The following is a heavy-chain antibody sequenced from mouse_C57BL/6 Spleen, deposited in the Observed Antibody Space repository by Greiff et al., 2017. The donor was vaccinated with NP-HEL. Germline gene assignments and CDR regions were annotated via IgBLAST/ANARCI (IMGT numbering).Heavy chain of an antibody. CDR1: GYTFTSYG. Sequence: QVQLKESGAELARPGASVKLSCKASGYTFTSYGISWVKQRTGQGLEWIGEIYPRSGNTYYNEKFKGKATLTADKSSSTAYMELRSLTSEDSAVYFCARSGDYDVPFAYWGQGTLVTVSA. V-gene: IGHV1-81*01. CDR2: IYPRSGNT. J-gene: IGHJ3*01. CDR3: ARSGDYDVPFAY. D-gene: IGHD2-4*01.